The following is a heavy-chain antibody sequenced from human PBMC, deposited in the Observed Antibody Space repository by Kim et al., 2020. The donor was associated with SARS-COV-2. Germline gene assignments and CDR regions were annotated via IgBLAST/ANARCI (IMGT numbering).Heavy chain of an antibody. CDR3: ARNSDGYHSQDY. CDR1: GFTFSNYV. Sequence: GGSLRLSCAASGFTFSNYVMSWVRQAPGKGLEWISCVSGGGESTYYADSVKGRFTISRDNSKNTLYLQMNSLRADDTAVYYCARNSDGYHSQDYWGQGTLVTVSS. V-gene: IGHV3-23*01. J-gene: IGHJ4*02. CDR2: VSGGGEST. D-gene: IGHD5-12*01.